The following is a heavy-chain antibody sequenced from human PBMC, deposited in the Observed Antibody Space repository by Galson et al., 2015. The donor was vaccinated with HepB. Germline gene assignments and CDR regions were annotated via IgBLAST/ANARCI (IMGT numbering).Heavy chain of an antibody. CDR1: GFSLSTSGIC. Sequence: PALVKPTQTLTLTCTFSGFSLSTSGICMSWLRQPPGKALEWLALIDWDDDKFYSTSLKTRLTISKDTSKNQVVLTMTNMDPVDTATFSFARSTACFGGLFGVLDYWGQGTLVTVSS. CDR3: ARSTACFGGLFGVLDY. D-gene: IGHD3-10*01. V-gene: IGHV2-70*01. CDR2: IDWDDDK. J-gene: IGHJ4*02.